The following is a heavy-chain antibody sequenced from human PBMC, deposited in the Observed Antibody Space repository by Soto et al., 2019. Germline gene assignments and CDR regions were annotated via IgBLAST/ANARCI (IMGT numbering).Heavy chain of an antibody. Sequence: PGGSLRLSCAASGFTFSGSAMHWVRQASRKGLEWVGRIRSKANSYATAYAASVKGRFTISRDDSKNTAYLQMNSLKTEDTAVYYCTRLLGKYYYGMDVWGQGTTVTVSS. CDR1: GFTFSGSA. D-gene: IGHD2-15*01. CDR2: IRSKANSYAT. CDR3: TRLLGKYYYGMDV. V-gene: IGHV3-73*01. J-gene: IGHJ6*02.